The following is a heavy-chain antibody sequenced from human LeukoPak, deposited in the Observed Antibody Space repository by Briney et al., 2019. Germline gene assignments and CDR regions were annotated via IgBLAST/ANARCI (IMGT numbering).Heavy chain of an antibody. Sequence: GESLKISCKGSGYSFTSYWIGWVHQMPGKGLEWMGIIYPGDSDTRYSPSFQGQVTISADKSISTAYLQWSSLKASDTAMYYCARRAPGSHDAFDIWGQGTMVTVSS. J-gene: IGHJ3*02. V-gene: IGHV5-51*07. CDR3: ARRAPGSHDAFDI. D-gene: IGHD1-1*01. CDR2: IYPGDSDT. CDR1: GYSFTSYW.